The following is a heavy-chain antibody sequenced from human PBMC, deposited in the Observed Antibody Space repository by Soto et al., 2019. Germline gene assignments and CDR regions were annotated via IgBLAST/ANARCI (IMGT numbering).Heavy chain of an antibody. Sequence: RLSCAASGFPFSSYAMGWVRQAPGKGLEWVSAISGSGGSTYYADSVKGRFTISRDNSKNTLYLQMNSLRAEDTAVYYCAKERGSSGPYYYDYWGQGTLVTVS. CDR2: ISGSGGST. J-gene: IGHJ4*02. CDR1: GFPFSSYA. D-gene: IGHD3-22*01. CDR3: AKERGSSGPYYYDY. V-gene: IGHV3-23*01.